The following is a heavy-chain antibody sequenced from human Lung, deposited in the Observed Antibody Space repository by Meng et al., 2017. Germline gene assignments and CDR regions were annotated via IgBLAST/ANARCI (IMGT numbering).Heavy chain of an antibody. CDR1: GGSFSDYY. J-gene: IGHJ4*02. Sequence: QVQRHKWGAGLLKPSGTLSLTCVVSGGSFSDYYWSWIRQPPGKGLEWIGEINHSGSTNYNPSLESRATISVDTSQNNLSLKLSSVTAADSAVYYCARGPTTMAHDFDYWGQGTLVTVSS. CDR2: INHSGST. CDR3: ARGPTTMAHDFDY. V-gene: IGHV4-34*01. D-gene: IGHD4-11*01.